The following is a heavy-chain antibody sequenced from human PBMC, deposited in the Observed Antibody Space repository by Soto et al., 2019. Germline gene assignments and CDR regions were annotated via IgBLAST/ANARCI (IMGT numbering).Heavy chain of an antibody. CDR3: ARVVRYFDAPYGMDV. CDR2: IGSSGSNT. CDR1: GFTFRNYA. V-gene: IGHV3-23*01. Sequence: EVQLLESGEGLVQPGGSLKLSCAASGFTFRNYAMSWVRQAPGKGLEWVSVIGSSGSNTYYADSVKGRFTISRDNSKNTLFLQMNSLRAEDTAEYYCARVVRYFDAPYGMDVWGQGTTVTVPS. J-gene: IGHJ6*02. D-gene: IGHD3-9*01.